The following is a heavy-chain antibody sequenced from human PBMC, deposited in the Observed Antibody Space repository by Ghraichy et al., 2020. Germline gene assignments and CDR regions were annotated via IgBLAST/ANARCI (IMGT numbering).Heavy chain of an antibody. CDR1: GYTFTGYY. D-gene: IGHD2-8*01. V-gene: IGHV1-2*02. Sequence: ASVKVSCKASGYTFTGYYMHWVRQAPGQGLEWMGWINPNSGGTNYAQKFQGRVTMTRDTSISTAYMELSRLRSDDTAVYYCARDGITNGALIDYWGQGTLVTVSS. CDR3: ARDGITNGALIDY. CDR2: INPNSGGT. J-gene: IGHJ4*02.